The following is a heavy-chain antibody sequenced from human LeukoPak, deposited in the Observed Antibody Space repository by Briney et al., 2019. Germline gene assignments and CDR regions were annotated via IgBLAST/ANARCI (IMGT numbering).Heavy chain of an antibody. Sequence: PGGSLRLSCTASGFTFGDYSMSWFRQAPGKGLEWVGFIRSKAYGGTTEFAASVKGRFTISRDDSKSIAYLQMNSLKAEGTAVYYCTGSSGWYYFDYWGQGTLVTVSS. V-gene: IGHV3-49*03. CDR2: IRSKAYGGTT. CDR3: TGSSGWYYFDY. J-gene: IGHJ4*02. CDR1: GFTFGDYS. D-gene: IGHD6-19*01.